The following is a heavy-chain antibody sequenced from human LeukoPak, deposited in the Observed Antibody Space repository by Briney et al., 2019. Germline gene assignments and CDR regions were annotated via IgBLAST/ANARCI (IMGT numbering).Heavy chain of an antibody. D-gene: IGHD1-26*01. CDR3: ASSYRQGALDY. CDR2: INHSGST. CDR1: GGSFSGYY. Sequence: SETLSLTCAVYGGSFSGYYWSWIRQPPGKGLEWIGEINHSGSTNYNPSLKSRVTISVDTSKNQFSLKLSSVTAADTAVYYCASSYRQGALDYWGQGTLVTVSS. J-gene: IGHJ4*02. V-gene: IGHV4-34*01.